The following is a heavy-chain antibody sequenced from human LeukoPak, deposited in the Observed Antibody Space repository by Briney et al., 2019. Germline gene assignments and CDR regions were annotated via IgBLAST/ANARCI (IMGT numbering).Heavy chain of an antibody. CDR3: ARVRVGAYDFEY. V-gene: IGHV3-21*01. D-gene: IGHD3-10*01. CDR2: ISSSSYI. CDR1: GFTFSSYS. J-gene: IGHJ4*02. Sequence: GGSLRLSCAASGFTFSSYSMNWVRQAPGKGLEWVSSISSSSYIYYADSVKGRFTISRDNAKNSLYLQMNSLRAEDTAVYYCARVRVGAYDFEYWGQGTLVTVSS.